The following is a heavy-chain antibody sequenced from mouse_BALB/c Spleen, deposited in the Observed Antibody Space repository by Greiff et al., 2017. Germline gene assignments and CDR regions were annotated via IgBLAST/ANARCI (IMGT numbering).Heavy chain of an antibody. D-gene: IGHD2-10*02. CDR1: GFTFNTNA. J-gene: IGHJ4*01. Sequence: EVQLVETGGGLVQPKGSLKLSCAASGFTFNTNAMNWVRQAPGKGLEWVARIRSKSNNYATYYADSVKDRFTISSDDSQSMLYLQMNNLKTEDTAMYYCVVWDYAMDYWGQGTSVTVSS. CDR2: IRSKSNNYAT. CDR3: VVWDYAMDY. V-gene: IGHV10S3*01.